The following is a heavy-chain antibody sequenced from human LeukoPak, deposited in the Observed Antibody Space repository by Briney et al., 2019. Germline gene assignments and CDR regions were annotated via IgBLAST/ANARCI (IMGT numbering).Heavy chain of an antibody. D-gene: IGHD2-21*01. V-gene: IGHV3-48*01. CDR2: ISSSSSTI. CDR3: ARGTIIAH. CDR1: GFTVSSYS. Sequence: PGGSLRLSCAASGFTVSSYSMNWVRQGPGKGLEWGSYISSSSSTIYYADSVEGRFTISRDNAKHSLYLQMNSLRAEDTAVYYCARGTIIAHWGQGTLVTVSS. J-gene: IGHJ4*02.